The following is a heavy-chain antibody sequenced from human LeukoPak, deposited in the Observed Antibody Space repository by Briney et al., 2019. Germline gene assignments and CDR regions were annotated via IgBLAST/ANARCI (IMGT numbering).Heavy chain of an antibody. CDR2: IYPGDSDT. Sequence: GESLNLSCQGSQYDFTSYWIGWVRQMTGKGLEWMGIIYPGDSDTRYSPSFQGQLTISAHKTISTAYLQWSSLKASDTAMYYCARLEATPLWGQGTLVIVSS. J-gene: IGHJ4*02. CDR1: QYDFTSYW. V-gene: IGHV5-51*01. CDR3: ARLEATPL. D-gene: IGHD5-12*01.